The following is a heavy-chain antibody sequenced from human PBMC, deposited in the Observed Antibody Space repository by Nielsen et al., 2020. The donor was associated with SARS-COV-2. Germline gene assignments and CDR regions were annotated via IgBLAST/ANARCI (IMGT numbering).Heavy chain of an antibody. D-gene: IGHD3-10*01. CDR1: GYTFTSYG. J-gene: IGHJ3*02. CDR3: ARAMVRGVINHDAFDT. Sequence: ASVKVSCKASGYTFTSYGISWVRQAPGQGLEWMGWINPNSGGTNYAQKFQGWVTMTRDTSISTAYMELSRLRSDDTAVYYCARAMVRGVINHDAFDTWGQGTMVTVSS. CDR2: INPNSGGT. V-gene: IGHV1-2*04.